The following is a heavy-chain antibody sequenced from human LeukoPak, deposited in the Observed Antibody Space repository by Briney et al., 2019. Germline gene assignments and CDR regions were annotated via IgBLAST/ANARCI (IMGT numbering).Heavy chain of an antibody. CDR2: KKQEGSEK. V-gene: IGHV3-7*05. D-gene: IGHD2-21*01. CDR3: AKHGHYYFDY. J-gene: IGHJ4*02. CDR1: GFTISRHW. Sequence: GGSLKLSCAASGFTISRHWMSWVRQAPGKGPEWVANKKQEGSEKYYVDSVKARFTISRDNAKNSPYLQMNSPRAEDTAVYYCAKHGHYYFDYWGQGTLVTVSS.